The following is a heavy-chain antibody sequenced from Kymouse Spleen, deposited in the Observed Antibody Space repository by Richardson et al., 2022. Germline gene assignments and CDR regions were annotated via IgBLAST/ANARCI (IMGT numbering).Heavy chain of an antibody. J-gene: IGHJ6*02. D-gene: IGHD3-3*01. V-gene: IGHV1-8*01. CDR2: MNPNSGNT. CDR3: ARGDFWSGFIYYYYYGMDV. Sequence: QVQLVQSGAEVKKPGASVKVSCKASGYTFTSYDINWVRQATGQGLEWMGWMNPNSGNTGYAQKFQGRVTMTRNTSISTAYMELSSLRSEDTAVYYCARGDFWSGFIYYYYYGMDVWGQGTTVTVSS. CDR1: GYTFTSYD.